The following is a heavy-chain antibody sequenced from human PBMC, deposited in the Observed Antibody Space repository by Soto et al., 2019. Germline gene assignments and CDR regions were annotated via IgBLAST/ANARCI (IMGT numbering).Heavy chain of an antibody. J-gene: IGHJ6*02. Sequence: GGSLRLSCAASGFTFSDHYMDWVRQAPGKGLEWVGRTRNKANSYTTEYAASVKGRFTISRDDSKNSLYLQMNSLKTEDTAVYYCARVRSYCGGDCYPDFYYGMDVWGQGTTVTVSS. CDR2: TRNKANSYTT. V-gene: IGHV3-72*01. D-gene: IGHD2-21*02. CDR1: GFTFSDHY. CDR3: ARVRSYCGGDCYPDFYYGMDV.